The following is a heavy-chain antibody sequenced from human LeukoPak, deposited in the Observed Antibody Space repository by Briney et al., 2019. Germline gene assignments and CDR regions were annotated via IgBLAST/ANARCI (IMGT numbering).Heavy chain of an antibody. CDR2: ISGSSTYI. V-gene: IGHV3-21*01. CDR3: ARDRPYDY. Sequence: GGSLRLSCAASGFTFSSYSVTWVRQAPGKGLEWVSFISGSSTYINYADAVKGRFTISRDNAKNSLYLQMNSLRAEDTAVYYCARDRPYDYWGQGTLVTVSS. CDR1: GFTFSSYS. J-gene: IGHJ4*02.